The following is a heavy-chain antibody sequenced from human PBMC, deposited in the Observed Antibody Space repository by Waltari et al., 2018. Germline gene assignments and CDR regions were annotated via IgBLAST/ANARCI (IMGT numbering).Heavy chain of an antibody. J-gene: IGHJ4*02. V-gene: IGHV4-4*02. CDR1: GGSISSSNW. Sequence: QVQLQESGPGLVKPSGTLSLTCAVSGGSISSSNWWSWVRQPPGKGLEWIGEINHSGSTNYNPSLKSRVTISVDTSKNQFSLKLSSVTAADTAVYYCARGRPGPIAARSPSKSPLDYWGQGTLVTVSS. CDR3: ARGRPGPIAARSPSKSPLDY. CDR2: INHSGST. D-gene: IGHD6-6*01.